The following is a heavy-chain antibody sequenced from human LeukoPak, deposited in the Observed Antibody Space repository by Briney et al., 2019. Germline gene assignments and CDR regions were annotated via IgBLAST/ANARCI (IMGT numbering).Heavy chain of an antibody. CDR1: GFTVSSNS. Sequence: PGGSLRLSCAASGFTVSSNSMSWVRQAPGKGLEWVANIKQDGSDKYYVDSVKGRFTISRDNAKNSLYLQMSSLRAEDTAVYYCARDLDYWGQGTLVTVSS. J-gene: IGHJ4*02. CDR2: IKQDGSDK. V-gene: IGHV3-7*03. CDR3: ARDLDY.